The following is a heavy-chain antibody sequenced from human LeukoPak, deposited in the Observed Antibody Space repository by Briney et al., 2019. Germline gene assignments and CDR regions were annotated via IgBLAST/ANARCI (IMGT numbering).Heavy chain of an antibody. V-gene: IGHV3-21*01. D-gene: IGHD6-13*01. J-gene: IGHJ5*02. Sequence: PGGSLRLSCAASGFTFSSYSMDWVRQAPGKGLEWVSSISSSSSYIYYADSVKGRFTISRDNAKNSLYLQMNSLRAEDTAVYYCARDPSVRRAAAATNWFDPWGQGTLVTVSS. CDR1: GFTFSSYS. CDR3: ARDPSVRRAAAATNWFDP. CDR2: ISSSSSYI.